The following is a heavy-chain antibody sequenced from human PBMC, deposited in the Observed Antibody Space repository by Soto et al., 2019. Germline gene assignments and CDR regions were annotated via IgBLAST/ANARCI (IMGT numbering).Heavy chain of an antibody. CDR1: GGSISSSSYY. Sequence: SETLSLTCTVSGGSISSSSYYWGWIRQPPGKGLEWIGSIYYSGSTYYNPSLKSRVTISVDTSKNQYSLKLSSVTAADTAVYYCARRKPRAYNWNEKQAFDIWGQGTMVTVSS. D-gene: IGHD1-20*01. CDR3: ARRKPRAYNWNEKQAFDI. CDR2: IYYSGST. J-gene: IGHJ3*02. V-gene: IGHV4-39*01.